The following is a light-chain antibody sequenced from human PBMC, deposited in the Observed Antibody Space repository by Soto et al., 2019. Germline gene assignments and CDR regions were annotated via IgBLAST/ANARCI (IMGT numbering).Light chain of an antibody. Sequence: ETLMTQSPATLSVSPGERATRSCRASQSVSDYVASYQQIPGQAPWLLIFVASTRAPGFPARFSGTGSGTEFPPPLRRLQCEAFAVYYCQTYKDWPHTFGQGTKVAIK. CDR3: QTYKDWPHT. V-gene: IGKV3-15*01. CDR1: QSVSDY. J-gene: IGKJ1*01. CDR2: VAS.